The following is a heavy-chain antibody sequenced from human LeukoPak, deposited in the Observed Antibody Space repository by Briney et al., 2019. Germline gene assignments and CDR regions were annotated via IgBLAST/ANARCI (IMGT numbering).Heavy chain of an antibody. CDR2: IRYDGSNK. V-gene: IGHV3-30*02. D-gene: IGHD6-19*01. CDR3: AKDQTTYSSGWLPDY. J-gene: IGHJ4*02. Sequence: GGSLRLSCAASGFTFSSYGMHWVRQAPGKGLEWVAFIRYDGSNKYYAGSVKGRFTIARDNSKNTLYLQMNSLRAEDTAVYYCAKDQTTYSSGWLPDYWGQGTLVTVSS. CDR1: GFTFSSYG.